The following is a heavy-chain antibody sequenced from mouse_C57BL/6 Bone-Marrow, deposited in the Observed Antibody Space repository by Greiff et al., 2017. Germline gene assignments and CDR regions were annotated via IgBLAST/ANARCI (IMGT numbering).Heavy chain of an antibody. CDR2: IDPETGGT. V-gene: IGHV1-15*01. Sequence: VQLQESGAELVRPGASVTLSCKASGYTFTDYEMHWVKQTPVHGLEWIGAIDPETGGTAYNQKFKGKAILTADKSSSTAYMELRSLTSEDSAVYYYTKGCRLYYWGQGTTLTVSS. J-gene: IGHJ2*01. CDR1: GYTFTDYE. CDR3: TKGCRLYY.